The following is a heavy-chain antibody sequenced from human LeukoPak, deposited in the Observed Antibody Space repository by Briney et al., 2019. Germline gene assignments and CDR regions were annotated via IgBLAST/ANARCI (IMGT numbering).Heavy chain of an antibody. D-gene: IGHD1-26*01. V-gene: IGHV4-59*01. CDR3: ARDSGSSGSYLSPLFDY. Sequence: ETLSLTCTVSGGSISSYYWSWIRQPPGKGLEWIGYIYYSGSTNYNPSLKSRVTISVDTSKNQFSLKLSSVTAADTAVYYCARDSGSSGSYLSPLFDYWGQGTLVTVSS. J-gene: IGHJ4*02. CDR1: GGSISSYY. CDR2: IYYSGST.